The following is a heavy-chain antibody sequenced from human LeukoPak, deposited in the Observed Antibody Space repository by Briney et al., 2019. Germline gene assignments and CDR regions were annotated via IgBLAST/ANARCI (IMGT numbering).Heavy chain of an antibody. J-gene: IGHJ4*02. CDR1: EFTFTNYA. Sequence: GGSLRLSCAASEFTFTNYAMSWVRQAPGKGLEWVSSITSSGESTYYAGPVKGRFTISRDNSKNTLYLQMNSLRAEDTAVYYCAKDRPNYYGSNGHYYRRDGDYWGQGTLVTVSS. CDR3: AKDRPNYYGSNGHYYRRDGDY. D-gene: IGHD3-22*01. V-gene: IGHV3-23*01. CDR2: ITSSGEST.